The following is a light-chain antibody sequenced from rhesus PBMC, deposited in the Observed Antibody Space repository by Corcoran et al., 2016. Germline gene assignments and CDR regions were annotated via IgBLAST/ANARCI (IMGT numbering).Light chain of an antibody. CDR1: ENVNNY. CDR2: KES. CDR3: QHNYGTPYS. V-gene: IGKV1-74*01. Sequence: DIQMTQSPSSLSASVGDRVTISCRASENVNNYLNWYQQKPGKAPKLLIYKESTLQSGVPSRFSGSGSWTDYTFTISSLQSEDVATYYCQHNYGTPYSFGQGTKVEIK. J-gene: IGKJ2*01.